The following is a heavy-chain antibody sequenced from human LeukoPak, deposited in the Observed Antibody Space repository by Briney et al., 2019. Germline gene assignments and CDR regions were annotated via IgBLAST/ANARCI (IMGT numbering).Heavy chain of an antibody. CDR2: IHYSGST. J-gene: IGHJ4*03. D-gene: IGHD2-2*01. V-gene: IGHV4-59*11. CDR3: ARVSLSGYCSGASCYFDY. Sequence: SETLSLTCTVSGDSIRNHYWSWIRQPPGKGLECIGVIHYSGSTNYNPSVKSRVTISVDTPKNQFSLKLNSVTAADTAVYFCARVSLSGYCSGASCYFDYWGQGTLVTVSS. CDR1: GDSIRNHY.